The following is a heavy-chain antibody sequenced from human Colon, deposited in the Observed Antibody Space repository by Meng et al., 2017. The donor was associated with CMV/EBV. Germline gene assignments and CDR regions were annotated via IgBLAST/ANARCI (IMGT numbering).Heavy chain of an antibody. D-gene: IGHD2-21*02. CDR3: ARDRRTASETLDY. Sequence: TVSGASIRSDGYYWTWVRQRPGKGMEWIGHIYHRGTTYYNPSLKSRVTISVDTSKNQLSLRLTSVIAADTAVYYCARDRRTASETLDYWGPGTLVTVSS. V-gene: IGHV4-31*02. CDR2: IYHRGTT. J-gene: IGHJ4*02. CDR1: GASIRSDGYY.